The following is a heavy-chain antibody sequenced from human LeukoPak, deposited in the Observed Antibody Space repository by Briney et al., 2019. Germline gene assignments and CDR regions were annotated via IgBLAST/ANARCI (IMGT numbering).Heavy chain of an antibody. CDR3: ARGGSSGWARFDY. CDR1: GYSISSGYY. Sequence: SETLSLTCTVSGYSISSGYYWGWIRQPPGKGLEWIGSIYHRGSTYYTPSLKSRVTISVDKSKNQFPLKLSSVTAADTAVYYCARGGSSGWARFDYWGQGTLVTVSS. CDR2: IYHRGST. V-gene: IGHV4-38-2*02. D-gene: IGHD6-19*01. J-gene: IGHJ4*02.